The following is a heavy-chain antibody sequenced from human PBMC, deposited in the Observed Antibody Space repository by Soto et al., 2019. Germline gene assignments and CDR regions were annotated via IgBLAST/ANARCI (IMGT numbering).Heavy chain of an antibody. Sequence: SQTHSLTCGISGDSVSSDGTAWIWIRQYTSRGLEWLGRTYYRSKWYYEYAVSVKSRITINPDTSRNQFSLQLTSVTPEDTAAYYCARGNYAFDHWGQGALVTVSS. CDR3: ARGNYAFDH. CDR2: TYYRSKWYY. J-gene: IGHJ4*02. V-gene: IGHV6-1*01. D-gene: IGHD3-16*01. CDR1: GDSVSSDGTA.